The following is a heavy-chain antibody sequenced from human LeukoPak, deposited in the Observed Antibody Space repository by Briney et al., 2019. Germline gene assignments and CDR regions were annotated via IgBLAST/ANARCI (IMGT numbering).Heavy chain of an antibody. D-gene: IGHD6-13*01. CDR2: ISYDGSNK. V-gene: IGHV3-30*18. J-gene: IGHJ4*02. CDR1: GFTFSSYG. CDR3: AKDITSSWFVAPLDY. Sequence: GRSLRLSCAASGFTFSSYGMHWVRQAPGKGLEWVAVISYDGSNKYYADSVKGRFTISRDNSKNTLYLQMNSLRAEDTAVYYCAKDITSSWFVAPLDYWGQGTLVTVSS.